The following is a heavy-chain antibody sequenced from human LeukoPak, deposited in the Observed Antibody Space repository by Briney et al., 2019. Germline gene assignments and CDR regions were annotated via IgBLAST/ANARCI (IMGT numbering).Heavy chain of an antibody. J-gene: IGHJ4*02. V-gene: IGHV1-8*01. D-gene: IGHD6-13*01. CDR3: ARGGPARSSWYYFDY. CDR2: MNPNSGNT. CDR1: GYTFTSYD. Sequence: GASVKVSCKASGYTFTSYDINWVRQATGQGLEWMGWMNPNSGNTGYAQKFQGRVTMTRNTSISTAYMELSSLGSGDTAVYYCARGGPARSSWYYFDYWGQGTLVTVSS.